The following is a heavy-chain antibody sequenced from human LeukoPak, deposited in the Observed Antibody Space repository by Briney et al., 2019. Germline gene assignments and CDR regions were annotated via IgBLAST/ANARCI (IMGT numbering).Heavy chain of an antibody. V-gene: IGHV4-38-2*02. D-gene: IGHD1-26*01. Sequence: SETLSLTCTVSGYSISSGYYWGWIRQPPGKGLEWIGSIYHSGSTYYNPSLKSRVTISVDTSKNQFSLKLSSVTATDTAVYYCARVVVGVFDYWGQGTLVTVSS. CDR2: IYHSGST. CDR3: ARVVVGVFDY. J-gene: IGHJ4*02. CDR1: GYSISSGYY.